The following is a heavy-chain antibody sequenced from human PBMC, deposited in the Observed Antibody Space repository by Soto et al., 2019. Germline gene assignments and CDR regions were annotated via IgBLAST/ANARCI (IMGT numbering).Heavy chain of an antibody. CDR3: ARALYSSGWFVLLDAFDI. J-gene: IGHJ3*02. CDR1: SGSISSSNW. Sequence: QVQLQESGPGLVKPSGTLSLTCAVSSGSISSSNWWSWVRQPPGKGLEWIGEIYHSGSTNYSPSLKSRVTISVDKSKNQFSLKLSSVTAADTAVYYCARALYSSGWFVLLDAFDIWGQGTMVTVSS. D-gene: IGHD6-19*01. CDR2: IYHSGST. V-gene: IGHV4-4*02.